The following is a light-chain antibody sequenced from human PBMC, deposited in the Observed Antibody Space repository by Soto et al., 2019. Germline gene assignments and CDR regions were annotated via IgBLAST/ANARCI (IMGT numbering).Light chain of an antibody. V-gene: IGKV3-11*01. Sequence: EIVLTQSPATLSLSPGEGATLSCRASQSVSSYLAWYQQKPDQAPRLLIYDASNRATGIPARFSGSGSGTDFTLTISRLKPEDFAVYDGQHRSNWPVTFGLGTKVEV. J-gene: IGKJ1*01. CDR2: DAS. CDR3: QHRSNWPVT. CDR1: QSVSSY.